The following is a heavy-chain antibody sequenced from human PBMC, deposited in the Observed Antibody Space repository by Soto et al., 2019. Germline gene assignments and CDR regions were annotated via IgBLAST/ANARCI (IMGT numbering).Heavy chain of an antibody. V-gene: IGHV1-8*01. CDR2: MNPNSGNT. CDR3: ARAPGPRPNDYGSGSRRRGGAWFDP. CDR1: GYTFTSYD. J-gene: IGHJ5*02. Sequence: QVQLVQSGAEVKKPGASVKVSCKASGYTFTSYDINWVRQATGQGLEWMGWMNPNSGNTGYAQKFQGRVTMTRNTSISTAYMEPSSLRSEDAAGYYCARAPGPRPNDYGSGSRRRGGAWFDPWGQGTLVTVSS. D-gene: IGHD3-10*01.